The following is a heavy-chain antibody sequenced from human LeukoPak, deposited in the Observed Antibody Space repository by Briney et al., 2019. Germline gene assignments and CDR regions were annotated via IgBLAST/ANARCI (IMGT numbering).Heavy chain of an antibody. V-gene: IGHV4-31*03. CDR2: IYHSGST. CDR3: ARDMFVGGLDV. CDR1: GDSLTSRAYY. J-gene: IGHJ6*04. Sequence: SQTLSLTCNVSGDSLTSRAYYWSWIRLHPGTGLEWIGYIYHSGSTYYNPSLMTRVSMSVDTSKNQFSLKLTSVTAADSAVYYCARDMFVGGLDVWGKGTTVTVSS. D-gene: IGHD3-16*01.